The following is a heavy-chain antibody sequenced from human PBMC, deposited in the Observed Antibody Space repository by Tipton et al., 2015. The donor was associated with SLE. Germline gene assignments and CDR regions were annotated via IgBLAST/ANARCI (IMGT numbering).Heavy chain of an antibody. V-gene: IGHV3-48*03. J-gene: IGHJ4*02. Sequence: SLRLSCAASGFTFYNYEMNWVRQAPGKGLEWVSYITSGSRTIYYADSVKGRFTISRDNAKNSLFLQMNSLRAEDTAVYFCASSGLMVRESTFDYWGQGTLVTVSS. D-gene: IGHD3-10*01. CDR1: GFTFYNYE. CDR2: ITSGSRTI. CDR3: ASSGLMVRESTFDY.